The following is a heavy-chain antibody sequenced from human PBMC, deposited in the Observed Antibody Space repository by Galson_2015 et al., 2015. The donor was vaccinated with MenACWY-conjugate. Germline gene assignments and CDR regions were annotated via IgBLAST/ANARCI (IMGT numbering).Heavy chain of an antibody. D-gene: IGHD1-26*01. J-gene: IGHJ4*02. CDR2: ISGSSGST. CDR1: GFTFSSYA. CDR3: ARASPGGTYFFDY. Sequence: SLRLSCAASGFTFSSYAMSWVRQAPGKGLEWVSVISGSSGSTYYADSMEGRFTISRDNSKNTLYLQLNSLSAEDTAAYYCARASPGGTYFFDYWGQGTLVTVSS. V-gene: IGHV3-23*01.